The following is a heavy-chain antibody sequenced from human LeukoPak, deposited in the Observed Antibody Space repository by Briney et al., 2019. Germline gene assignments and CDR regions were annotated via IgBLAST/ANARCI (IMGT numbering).Heavy chain of an antibody. CDR3: AREGAGGWYPDY. D-gene: IGHD6-19*01. V-gene: IGHV4-39*07. Sequence: PSETLSLTCTVSGGSISSSSYYWGWIRQPPGKGLEWIGEINHSGSTNYNPSLKSRVTISVDTSKNQFSLKLSSVTAADTAVYYCAREGAGGWYPDYWGQGTLVTVSS. CDR2: INHSGST. CDR1: GGSISSSSYY. J-gene: IGHJ4*02.